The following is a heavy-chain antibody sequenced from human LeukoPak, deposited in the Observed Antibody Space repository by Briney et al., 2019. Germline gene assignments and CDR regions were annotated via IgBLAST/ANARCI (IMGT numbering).Heavy chain of an antibody. Sequence: ASVKVSCKDSGYTLTELSMQWVRQAPGKELEWMGGFDPEDGETIYAQKFQGRVTMTEDTSTDTAYMELSSLRSEDTAVYYCATSGWFQPFPLAYWGQCTLVTVSS. V-gene: IGHV1-24*01. J-gene: IGHJ4*02. CDR3: ATSGWFQPFPLAY. D-gene: IGHD6-19*01. CDR1: GYTLTELS. CDR2: FDPEDGET.